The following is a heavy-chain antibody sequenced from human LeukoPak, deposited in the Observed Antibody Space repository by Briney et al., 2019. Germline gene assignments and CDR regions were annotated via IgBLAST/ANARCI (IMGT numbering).Heavy chain of an antibody. CDR2: IKQDGSEK. Sequence: GGSLRLSCAASGFTFSGYWMSWVRQAPGKGLEWVANIKQDGSEKYYVDSVKGRFTISRDNAKNSLYLQMNSLRAEDTAVYYCARIPEVVPAATYYFDYWGQGTLVTVSS. V-gene: IGHV3-7*03. D-gene: IGHD2-2*01. J-gene: IGHJ4*02. CDR3: ARIPEVVPAATYYFDY. CDR1: GFTFSGYW.